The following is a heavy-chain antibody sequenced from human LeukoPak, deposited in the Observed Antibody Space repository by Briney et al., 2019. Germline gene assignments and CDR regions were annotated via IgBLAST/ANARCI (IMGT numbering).Heavy chain of an antibody. CDR2: IYTSGST. V-gene: IGHV4-61*02. Sequence: SETLSLTCTVSGGSISSGSYYWSWIRQPAGKGLEWIGRIYTSGSTNYNPSLKSRVTMSVDTSKNQFSLKLSSVTAADTAVYYCARENYDFWSGYHRINWFDPWGQGTLVTVSS. CDR3: ARENYDFWSGYHRINWFDP. D-gene: IGHD3-3*01. J-gene: IGHJ5*02. CDR1: GGSISSGSYY.